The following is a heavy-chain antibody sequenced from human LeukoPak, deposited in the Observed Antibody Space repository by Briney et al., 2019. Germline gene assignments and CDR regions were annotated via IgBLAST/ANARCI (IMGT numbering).Heavy chain of an antibody. CDR3: ARGYSGYDAYAY. D-gene: IGHD5-12*01. CDR1: GGSISSYY. CDR2: IYHSGST. V-gene: IGHV4-59*12. J-gene: IGHJ4*02. Sequence: PSETLSPTCTVSGGSISSYYWSWIRQPPGKGLEWIGYIYHSGSTYYNPSLKSRVTISVDRSKNQFSLKLSSVTAADTAVYYCARGYSGYDAYAYWGQGTLVTVSS.